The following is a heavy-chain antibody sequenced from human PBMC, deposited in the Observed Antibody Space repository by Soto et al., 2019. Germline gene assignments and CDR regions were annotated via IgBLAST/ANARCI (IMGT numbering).Heavy chain of an antibody. J-gene: IGHJ4*02. V-gene: IGHV3-23*01. CDR3: AKERSSGWSFDY. D-gene: IGHD6-19*01. CDR2: ISGSGDST. Sequence: EVQLLESGGGLVQPGGSLRLSCAASGFTFSTYAMNWVRQAPGKGLEWVSGISGSGDSTYYADSVKGRFTVSRDSSKNTLYLQMNRLRAEDPAVFYCAKERSSGWSFDYWGQGTLVNVSS. CDR1: GFTFSTYA.